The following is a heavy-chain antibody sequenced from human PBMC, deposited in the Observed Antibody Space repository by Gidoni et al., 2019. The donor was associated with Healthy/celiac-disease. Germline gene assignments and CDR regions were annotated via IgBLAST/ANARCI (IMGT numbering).Heavy chain of an antibody. CDR3: ARDAGTGAYYYYGMDV. D-gene: IGHD7-27*01. CDR1: GDSVPSNSDA. CDR2: TYYRSKWYN. J-gene: IGHJ6*02. Sequence: QVQLQQSGPGLVKPSQTLSRTCDIAGDSVPSNSDAWNWIRQSPSRGLEWLGRTYYRSKWYNDYAVSVKSRITLNPDTSKNQFSLQLNSVTPEDTAVYYCARDAGTGAYYYYGMDVWGQGTTVTVSS. V-gene: IGHV6-1*01.